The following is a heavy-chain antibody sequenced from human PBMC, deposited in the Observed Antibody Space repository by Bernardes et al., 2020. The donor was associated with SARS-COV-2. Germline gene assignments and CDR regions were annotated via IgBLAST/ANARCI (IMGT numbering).Heavy chain of an antibody. CDR2: INQDGSEQ. CDR1: GTTFSTSW. D-gene: IGHD3-9*01. Sequence: VGSLRLSCVGSGTTFSTSWMSWVRQAPGQGLEWVANINQDGSEQTYVDSVKGRFTLSRDTAKNSLYLQMNSLRAEDTAVYYCASLTGDAAFDIWGQGTMVTVSS. V-gene: IGHV3-7*01. J-gene: IGHJ3*02. CDR3: ASLTGDAAFDI.